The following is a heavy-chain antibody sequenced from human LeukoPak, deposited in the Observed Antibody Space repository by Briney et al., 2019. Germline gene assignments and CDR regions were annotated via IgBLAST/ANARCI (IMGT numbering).Heavy chain of an antibody. J-gene: IGHJ3*02. CDR2: ISGSGSGT. Sequence: PGGSLRLSCEASGVTFNSYVMSWVRQAPGKGPEWVSGISGSGSGTYYADSEKGRFAISRDNSKNTLYLQMNSLRVEDTAVYYCVQEGPRGLAFDIWGQGTKVTVSS. CDR1: GVTFNSYV. V-gene: IGHV3-23*01. CDR3: VQEGPRGLAFDI.